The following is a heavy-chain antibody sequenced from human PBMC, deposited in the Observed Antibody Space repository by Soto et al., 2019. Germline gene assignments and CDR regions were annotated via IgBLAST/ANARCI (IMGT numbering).Heavy chain of an antibody. V-gene: IGHV3-64D*06. D-gene: IGHD3-22*01. CDR2: ISINGGST. CDR1: GFTFSIYA. J-gene: IGHJ4*02. Sequence: GGSLRLSCSASGFTFSIYAMHWVRQAPGKGLEYVSSISINGGSTHYADSVKGRFTISRDNSKNTQYLQMSRLRADDTALYYCVKGEYYYDSSGYYPFDYWGQGTLVTVSS. CDR3: VKGEYYYDSSGYYPFDY.